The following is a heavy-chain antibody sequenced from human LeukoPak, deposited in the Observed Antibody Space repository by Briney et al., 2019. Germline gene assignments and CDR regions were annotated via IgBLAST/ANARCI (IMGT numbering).Heavy chain of an antibody. CDR1: GYTFTSYG. J-gene: IGHJ5*02. CDR2: ISAYNGNT. V-gene: IGHV1-18*01. CDR3: ARRVGAPSRPGWFDP. Sequence: ASVKVSCKAPGYTFTSYGISWVRQAPGQGLEWMGWISAYNGNTNYAQKLQGRVTMTTDTSTSTAYMELRSLRSDDTAVYYCARRVGAPSRPGWFDPWGQGTLVTVSS. D-gene: IGHD1-26*01.